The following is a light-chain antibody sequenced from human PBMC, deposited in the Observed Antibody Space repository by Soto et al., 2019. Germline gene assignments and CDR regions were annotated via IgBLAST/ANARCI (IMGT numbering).Light chain of an antibody. Sequence: QSALTQPPSASGSPGQSVTISCTGTSSDVGGYNYVSWYQQHPGKAPKLMIYEVTKRPSGVPDRFSGSKSGSTASLTVSGLQADDEADYYCSSYAGSNNRYVFGTGTKLTVL. CDR3: SSYAGSNNRYV. CDR2: EVT. CDR1: SSDVGGYNY. V-gene: IGLV2-8*01. J-gene: IGLJ1*01.